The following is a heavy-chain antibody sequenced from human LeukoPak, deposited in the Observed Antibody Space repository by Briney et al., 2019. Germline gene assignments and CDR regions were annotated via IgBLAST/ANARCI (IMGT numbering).Heavy chain of an antibody. D-gene: IGHD2-15*01. Sequence: GGSLRLSCTAPGFTFSGYWMSWVRQAPGKGLEWLANIQQDGSEKHYVDSVKGRFTISRGNAKYSLFLQMSSLRAEDTAVYYCVRDCSGGDCYSGSDHWGQGTLVIVSS. V-gene: IGHV3-7*01. CDR2: IQQDGSEK. J-gene: IGHJ4*02. CDR3: VRDCSGGDCYSGSDH. CDR1: GFTFSGYW.